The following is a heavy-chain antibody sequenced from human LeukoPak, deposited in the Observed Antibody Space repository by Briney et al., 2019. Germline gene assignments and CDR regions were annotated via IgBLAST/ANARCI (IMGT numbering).Heavy chain of an antibody. J-gene: IGHJ6*02. CDR1: GGTFSSYA. CDR3: ARERYSSGWYPPYGMDV. V-gene: IGHV1-69*13. D-gene: IGHD6-19*01. CDR2: IIPIFGTA. Sequence: SVKVSCKASGGTFSSYAISWVRQAPGQGLEWMGGIIPIFGTANYAQKFQGRVTITADESTSTAYMELSSLRSEDTAVYYCARERYSSGWYPPYGMDVWGQGTTVTVSS.